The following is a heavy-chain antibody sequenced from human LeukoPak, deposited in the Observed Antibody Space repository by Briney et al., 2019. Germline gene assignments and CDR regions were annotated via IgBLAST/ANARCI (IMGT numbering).Heavy chain of an antibody. J-gene: IGHJ6*02. CDR2: ISAYNGNT. Sequence: ASVKVSCKASGYTFTSYGISWVRQAPGQGLEWMGWISAYNGNTNYAQKLLGRVTMTTDTSTSTAYMELRSLRSDDTAVYYCARESRDTAMDYYYYGMDVWGQGTTVTVSS. D-gene: IGHD5-18*01. V-gene: IGHV1-18*01. CDR3: ARESRDTAMDYYYYGMDV. CDR1: GYTFTSYG.